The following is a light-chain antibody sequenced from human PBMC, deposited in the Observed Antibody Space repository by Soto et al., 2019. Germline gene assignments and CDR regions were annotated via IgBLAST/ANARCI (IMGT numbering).Light chain of an antibody. J-gene: IGLJ2*01. V-gene: IGLV2-14*03. CDR2: DVS. CDR3: SSYTTTTTPVV. CDR1: SSDVGSYNY. Sequence: QSALTQPASLSGSPGQSITISCTGSSSDVGSYNYVSWYQVRPGKAPRLMIYDVSDRPSGVSNRFSGSKSGNTASLTISGLQADDEGDYYCSSYTTTTTPVVFGGGTKVTVL.